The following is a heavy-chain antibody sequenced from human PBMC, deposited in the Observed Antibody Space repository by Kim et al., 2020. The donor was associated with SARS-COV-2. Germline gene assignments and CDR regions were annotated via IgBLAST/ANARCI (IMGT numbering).Heavy chain of an antibody. CDR2: IYYSGSS. V-gene: IGHV4-39*01. J-gene: IGHJ4*02. CDR1: GGSIRRSSYY. Sequence: SETMSLTCTVSGGSIRRSSYYCGWIRQPPGKVLEWIGSIYYSGSSYYNPALKSRVTISVDTAKNQFSMKLSTVTAADAAVSYGAQTGSSGQDYFDYWGKG. D-gene: IGHD6-19*01. CDR3: AQTGSSGQDYFDY.